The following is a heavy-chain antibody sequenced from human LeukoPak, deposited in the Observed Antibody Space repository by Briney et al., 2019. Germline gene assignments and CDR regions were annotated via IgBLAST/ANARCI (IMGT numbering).Heavy chain of an antibody. J-gene: IGHJ4*02. CDR3: ARLHSGPIV. CDR1: GGSISSYY. V-gene: IGHV4-59*08. D-gene: IGHD2-21*01. Sequence: SSETLSLTCTVSGGSISSYYWSWIRQPPGKGLEWIGYIYYSGTTSYNPSLKSRVTISVDTSENQFSLKLSSVTAADTAVYYCARLHSGPIVWGQGTLVTVSS. CDR2: IYYSGTT.